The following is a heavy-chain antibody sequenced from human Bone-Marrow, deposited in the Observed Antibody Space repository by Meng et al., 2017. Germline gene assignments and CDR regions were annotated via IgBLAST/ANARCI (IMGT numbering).Heavy chain of an antibody. CDR1: GGSISSYY. Sequence: SETLSLTCTVSGGSISSYYWSWIRQPPGKGLEWIGYIYYSGSTNYNPTLKSRVTIAVDPSKNQFSLKLSSVTAADTAVYYCASLTYGMDVWGQGTTVTVSS. V-gene: IGHV4-59*01. CDR3: ASLTYGMDV. J-gene: IGHJ6*02. CDR2: IYYSGST.